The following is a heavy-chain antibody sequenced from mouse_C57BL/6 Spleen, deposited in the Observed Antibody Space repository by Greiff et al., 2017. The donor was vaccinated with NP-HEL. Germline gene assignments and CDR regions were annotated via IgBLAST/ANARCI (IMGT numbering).Heavy chain of an antibody. CDR1: GYAFSSSW. D-gene: IGHD3-3*01. CDR3: ASCQFRGYFDY. CDR2: IYPGDGDT. Sequence: VKLQESGPELVKPGASVKISCKASGYAFSSSWMNWVKQRPGKGLEWIGRIYPGDGDTNYNGHFKGTATLTSEQSSSTAYMQLSSLTYEDSAVYFCASCQFRGYFDYWGQGTTLTVSS. J-gene: IGHJ2*01. V-gene: IGHV1-82*01.